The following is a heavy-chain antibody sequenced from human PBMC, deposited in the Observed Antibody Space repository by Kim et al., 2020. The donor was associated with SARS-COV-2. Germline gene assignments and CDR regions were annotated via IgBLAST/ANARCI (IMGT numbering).Heavy chain of an antibody. Sequence: ASVKVSCKASGYTFTSYAMNWVRQAPGQGLEWMGWINTNTGNPTYAQGFTGRFVFSLDTSVSTAYLQISSLKAEDTAVYYCAREGGGQYYYDSSGYHLDYWGQGTLVTVSS. D-gene: IGHD3-22*01. V-gene: IGHV7-4-1*02. CDR3: AREGGGQYYYDSSGYHLDY. J-gene: IGHJ4*02. CDR1: GYTFTSYA. CDR2: INTNTGNP.